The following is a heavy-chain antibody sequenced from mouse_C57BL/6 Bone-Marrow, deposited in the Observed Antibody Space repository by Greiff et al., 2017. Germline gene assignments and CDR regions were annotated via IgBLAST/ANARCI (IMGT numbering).Heavy chain of an antibody. CDR1: GYTFTSYW. CDR3: ARSGLLRAWFAY. J-gene: IGHJ3*01. Sequence: QVQLQQPGAELVRPGSSVKLSCKASGYTFTSYWMHWVKQRPIQGLEWIGNIDPSDSETHYTQKFKDKATLTVDKSSSTAYMQLSSLTAEDSAVYYGARSGLLRAWFAYWGQGTLVTVSA. D-gene: IGHD1-1*01. CDR2: IDPSDSET. V-gene: IGHV1-52*01.